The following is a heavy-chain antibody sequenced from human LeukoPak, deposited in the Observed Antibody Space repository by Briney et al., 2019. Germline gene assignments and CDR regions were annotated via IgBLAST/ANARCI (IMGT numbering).Heavy chain of an antibody. J-gene: IGHJ5*02. CDR3: ARGGYYYGSGSYKP. CDR1: GFTFSSYA. V-gene: IGHV3-23*01. D-gene: IGHD3-10*01. Sequence: SGGSLRLSCAASGFTFSSYAMDWVRQAPGKGLEWVSAISDGGGTTYYADSVKGRFTISRDNSKNTLYLQMNSLRAEDTAVYYCARGGYYYGSGSYKPWGQGTLVTVSS. CDR2: ISDGGGTT.